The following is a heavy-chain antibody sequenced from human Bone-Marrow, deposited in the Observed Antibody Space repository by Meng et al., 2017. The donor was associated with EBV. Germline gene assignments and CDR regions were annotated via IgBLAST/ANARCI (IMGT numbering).Heavy chain of an antibody. V-gene: IGHV1-46*01. CDR1: GYTFTSYY. CDR2: INPSGGST. CDR3: ARVRAVADQRGSFDY. J-gene: IGHJ4*02. D-gene: IGHD6-19*01. Sequence: QVQLGEVGAEVKRPGASVKVYCKASGYTFTSYYMHWVRQAPGQGLEWMGIINPSGGSTSYAQKFQGRVTMTRDTSTSTVYMELSSLRSEDTAVYYCARVRAVADQRGSFDYWGQGTLVTVSS.